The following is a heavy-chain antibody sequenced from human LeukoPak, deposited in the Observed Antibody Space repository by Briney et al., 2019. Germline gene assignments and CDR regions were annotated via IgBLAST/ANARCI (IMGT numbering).Heavy chain of an antibody. Sequence: GASVKVSCKASGYTFTSYDINWVRQATGQGLEWMGWMNPNSGNTGYAQKFQGRVTMTRNTSISTAYMELSSLRSEDTAVYYCARDVAAMDYYYYNYMDVWGKGTTVTVSS. CDR2: MNPNSGNT. CDR1: GYTFTSYD. CDR3: ARDVAAMDYYYYNYMDV. J-gene: IGHJ6*03. V-gene: IGHV1-8*01. D-gene: IGHD2-15*01.